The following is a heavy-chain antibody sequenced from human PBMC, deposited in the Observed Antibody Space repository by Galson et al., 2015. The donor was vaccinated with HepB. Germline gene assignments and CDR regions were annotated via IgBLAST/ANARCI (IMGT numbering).Heavy chain of an antibody. D-gene: IGHD3-10*01. Sequence: SLRLSCAASGFTFSSYGMHWVRQAPGKGLEWVAVSSYDGSNKYYADSVKGRFTISRDNSKNMLYLQMNSLTTEDTAVYFCAKAAVGSYYGGLGSDWFDPWGQGTLVTVSS. V-gene: IGHV3-30*18. CDR2: SSYDGSNK. CDR3: AKAAVGSYYGGLGSDWFDP. J-gene: IGHJ5*02. CDR1: GFTFSSYG.